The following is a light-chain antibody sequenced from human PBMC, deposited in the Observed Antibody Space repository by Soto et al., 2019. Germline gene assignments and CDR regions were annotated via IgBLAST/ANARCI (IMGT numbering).Light chain of an antibody. CDR2: KAS. J-gene: IGKJ1*01. Sequence: DIQMTQSPSTLSASAGDRVIINCRASQIISTWLAWYQQKPGKAPKLLIYKASSLESGVPSRFSGSESGTKFPHTIRSLQPDDFATYYCQQYNSYPGTFGQGTKVAIK. CDR1: QIISTW. CDR3: QQYNSYPGT. V-gene: IGKV1-5*03.